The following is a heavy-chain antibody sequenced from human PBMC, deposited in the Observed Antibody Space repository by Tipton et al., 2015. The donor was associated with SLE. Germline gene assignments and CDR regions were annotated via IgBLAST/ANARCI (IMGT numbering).Heavy chain of an antibody. CDR3: ARGRLVYPFDF. J-gene: IGHJ4*02. CDR1: GYSISRGYY. Sequence: TLSLTCTVSGYSISRGYYWSWIRQSTGKGLAWIGDMNHSGSANYNPSLKSRITISVDTSKNQFSLKMSSVTAADTAVYYCARGRLVYPFDFWGQGTLVTVSS. D-gene: IGHD3-16*02. V-gene: IGHV4-38-2*02. CDR2: MNHSGSA.